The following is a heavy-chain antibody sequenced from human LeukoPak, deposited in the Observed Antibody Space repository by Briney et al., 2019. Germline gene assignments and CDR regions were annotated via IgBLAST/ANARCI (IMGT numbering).Heavy chain of an antibody. V-gene: IGHV3-23*01. J-gene: IGHJ5*02. CDR1: GFTFSSYA. D-gene: IGHD3-9*01. Sequence: PGGSLRLSCAAPGFTFSSYAMSWVRQAPGKGLEWVSAISGSGGSTYYADSVKGRFTISRDNSKNTLYLQMNSLRAEDTAVYYCAKGVGYDILTGYSSWGQGTLVTVSS. CDR2: ISGSGGST. CDR3: AKGVGYDILTGYSS.